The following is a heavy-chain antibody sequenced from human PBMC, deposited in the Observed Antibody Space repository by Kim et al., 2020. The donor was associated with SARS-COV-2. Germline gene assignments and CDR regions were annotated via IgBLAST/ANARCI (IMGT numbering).Heavy chain of an antibody. D-gene: IGHD3-22*01. CDR1: GGTFSNYA. Sequence: SVKVSCKSSGGTFSNYAISWVRQAPGQGLEWMGGIIPMFGRPDYAARFQGRVTITADESTSTIYMDLSSLRVDDTAVYYCARASGPPYYYDSTSFSSPFNIWGQGTLVTVS. CDR3: ARASGPPYYYDSTSFSSPFNI. V-gene: IGHV1-69*13. J-gene: IGHJ3*02. CDR2: IIPMFGRP.